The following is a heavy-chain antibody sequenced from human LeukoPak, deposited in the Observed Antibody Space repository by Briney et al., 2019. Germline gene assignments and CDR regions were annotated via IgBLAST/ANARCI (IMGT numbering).Heavy chain of an antibody. CDR2: IYPGESET. CDR1: GYTFTSYW. CDR3: ARLYGDYALDY. Sequence: GESLKISCKGSGYTFTSYWINWVRQMPGKGLEWMGIIYPGESETRYSPSFQGQVTISTDKSITTVYLQWSSLKASDTAMYYCARLYGDYALDYWGQGTLVTVSS. V-gene: IGHV5-51*01. D-gene: IGHD4-17*01. J-gene: IGHJ4*02.